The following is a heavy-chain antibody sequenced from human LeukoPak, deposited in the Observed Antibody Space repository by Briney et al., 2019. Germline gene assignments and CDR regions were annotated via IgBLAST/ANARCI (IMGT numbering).Heavy chain of an antibody. D-gene: IGHD5-18*01. CDR1: GGSISSYY. Sequence: PSETLSLTCTVSGGSISSYYWSWIRQPPGKGLEWIGYIYYSGSTSYNPSLKSRVTISVDTSKNQFSPKLSSVTAADTAVYYCAAFSVDTVMADGFDIWGQGTMVTVSS. CDR2: IYYSGST. V-gene: IGHV4-59*01. CDR3: AAFSVDTVMADGFDI. J-gene: IGHJ3*02.